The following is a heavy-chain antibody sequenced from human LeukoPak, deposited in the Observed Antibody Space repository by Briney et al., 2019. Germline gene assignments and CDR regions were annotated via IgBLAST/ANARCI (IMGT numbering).Heavy chain of an antibody. CDR2: INHSGST. Sequence: SETLSLTCAVYGDFFSGYYWSWIRQPPGKGLEWIGEINHSGSTNYNPSLKRPVTISLDTSKNQFSLKLSSVTGADTAVYYCATENGFNDYWGQGTLVTVSS. V-gene: IGHV4-34*01. CDR1: GDFFSGYY. D-gene: IGHD2-8*01. CDR3: ATENGFNDY. J-gene: IGHJ4*02.